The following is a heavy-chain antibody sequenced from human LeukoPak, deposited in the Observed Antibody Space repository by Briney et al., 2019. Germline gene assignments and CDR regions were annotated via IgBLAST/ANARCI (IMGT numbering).Heavy chain of an antibody. V-gene: IGHV2-5*02. CDR2: VYWDEDK. D-gene: IGHD3-3*01. Sequence: SGPTLVKPPETLTLTCTFTGFSLRNPGVGVGWVRQPPGKALEWLALVYWDEDKRYNASLKTRLTITKDNSKNQVVLKMTNMDPADTATYFCAHVSAVVVLRKLHSWFGPWGQGTLVTVSS. CDR1: GFSLRNPGVG. CDR3: AHVSAVVVLRKLHSWFGP. J-gene: IGHJ5*02.